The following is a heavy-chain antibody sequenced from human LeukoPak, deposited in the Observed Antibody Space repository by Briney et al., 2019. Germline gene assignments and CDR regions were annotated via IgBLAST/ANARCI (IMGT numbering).Heavy chain of an antibody. CDR1: GYTFTSYD. V-gene: IGHV1-8*01. CDR2: MNPNSGNT. Sequence: ASVKVSCKASGYTFTSYDINWVRQATGQGLEWMGWMNPNSGNTGYAQKFQGRVTMTRNTSISTAYMELSSLRSEDTAVYYCARFDSSGYYYSDAFDIWGQGTMVTVSS. CDR3: ARFDSSGYYYSDAFDI. D-gene: IGHD3-22*01. J-gene: IGHJ3*02.